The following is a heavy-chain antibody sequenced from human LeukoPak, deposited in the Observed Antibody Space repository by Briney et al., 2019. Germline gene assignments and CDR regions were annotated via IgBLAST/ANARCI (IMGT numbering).Heavy chain of an antibody. Sequence: GGSLRLSCAASGFTFSSYWMSWVRQAPGKGLEWVANIKRDGSEKYYVDSVKGRFTISRDNAKNSLYLQMNSLRAEDTAVYYCARDDSDYGDYERFDYWAREPWSPSPQ. CDR1: GFTFSSYW. J-gene: IGHJ4*02. CDR2: IKRDGSEK. CDR3: ARDDSDYGDYERFDY. V-gene: IGHV3-7*01. D-gene: IGHD4-17*01.